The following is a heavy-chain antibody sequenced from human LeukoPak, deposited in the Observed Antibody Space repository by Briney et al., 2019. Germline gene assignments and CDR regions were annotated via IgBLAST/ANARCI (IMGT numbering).Heavy chain of an antibody. D-gene: IGHD6-19*01. Sequence: GGSLRLSCTASGFTFTTYAINWVRQAPGKRLEWVSGISGGGDKAFYADSVNGRLTISRENSKNSVSLQMSSLRPDDAALYYCVKDLALAGTGGGFDVWGQGTRVAVSS. V-gene: IGHV3-23*01. CDR2: ISGGGDKA. CDR1: GFTFTTYA. CDR3: VKDLALAGTGGGFDV. J-gene: IGHJ3*01.